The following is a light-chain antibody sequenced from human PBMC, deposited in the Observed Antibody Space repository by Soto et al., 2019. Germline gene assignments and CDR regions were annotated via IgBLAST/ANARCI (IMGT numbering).Light chain of an antibody. CDR3: QVWYSSTV. CDR2: RDS. CDR1: NFGSKS. J-gene: IGLJ1*01. Sequence: SYELTQPLSVSVALGQTARITCGGNNFGSKSEHWYQQKPGQAPVLVIYRDSNRPSGIPERFSGSNSGNTATLTISRAEAGDEADCYSQVWYSSTVFGSGTKLTVL. V-gene: IGLV3-9*01.